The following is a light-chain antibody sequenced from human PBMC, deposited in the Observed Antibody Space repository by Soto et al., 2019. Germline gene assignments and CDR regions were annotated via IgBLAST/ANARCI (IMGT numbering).Light chain of an antibody. CDR1: ESVTSSY. V-gene: IGKV3-20*01. J-gene: IGKJ5*01. CDR2: GAS. Sequence: VFGQSPVTLSLSPGERATLSCRASESVTSSYLAWYQQKPGQAPRFVIGGASVRATGSPNRLSGLGCGTDFALTISILVPEDFAVYNCQQYGGSPITLRQGTRLEI. CDR3: QQYGGSPIT.